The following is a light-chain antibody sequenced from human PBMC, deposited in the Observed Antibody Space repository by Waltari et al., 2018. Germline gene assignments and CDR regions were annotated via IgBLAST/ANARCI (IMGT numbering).Light chain of an antibody. V-gene: IGLV1-47*01. CDR2: RIY. CDR3: AAWDDSLSVWV. Sequence: QSVLTQPPSASGTPGQRVTISCSGGRSNIGNNSVFWYQQFPGTAPKLLIYRIYQRPSGVPDRFSGSKSGTSASLAISGLRSEDEADYYCAAWDDSLSVWVFGGGTKLTVL. CDR1: RSNIGNNS. J-gene: IGLJ3*02.